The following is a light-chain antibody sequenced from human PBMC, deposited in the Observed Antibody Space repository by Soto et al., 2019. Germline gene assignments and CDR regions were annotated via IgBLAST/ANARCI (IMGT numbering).Light chain of an antibody. CDR3: QHYNSYSEA. J-gene: IGKJ1*01. Sequence: DIQMTHSPSTRAGSVGGRVTITCRASQTISSWLAWYQQKPGKAPKLLIYKASTLKSGVPSRFSGSGSGTEFTLTISSLQPDDFATYYCQHYNSYSEACGQGTKGDIK. CDR1: QTISSW. V-gene: IGKV1-5*03. CDR2: KAS.